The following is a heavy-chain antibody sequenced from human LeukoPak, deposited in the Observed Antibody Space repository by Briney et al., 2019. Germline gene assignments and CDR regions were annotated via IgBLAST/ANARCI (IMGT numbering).Heavy chain of an antibody. V-gene: IGHV4-61*02. CDR2: IYTSGST. CDR1: GGSISSGSYY. D-gene: IGHD6-13*01. CDR3: AGSSHYYYYYMDV. J-gene: IGHJ6*03. Sequence: PSETLSLTCTVSGGSISSGSYYWSWIRQPAGKGLEWIGRIYTSGSTNYSPSLKSRVTISVDTSKNQFFLKLSSVTAADTAVYYCAGSSHYYYYYMDVWGKGTTVTISS.